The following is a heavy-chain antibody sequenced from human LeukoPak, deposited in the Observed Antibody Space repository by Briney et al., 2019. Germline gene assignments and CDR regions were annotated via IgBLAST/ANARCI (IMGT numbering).Heavy chain of an antibody. D-gene: IGHD2-21*02. CDR3: ARLPRVTVHDAFDI. CDR1: GGSISSSSYY. Sequence: SETLSLTCTVSGGSISSSSYYWGWIRQPPGTGLEWIGSIYYSGSTYYNPSLKSRVTISVDTSKNQFSLKLSSVTAADTAVYYCARLPRVTVHDAFDIWGQGTMVTVSS. J-gene: IGHJ3*02. V-gene: IGHV4-39*01. CDR2: IYYSGST.